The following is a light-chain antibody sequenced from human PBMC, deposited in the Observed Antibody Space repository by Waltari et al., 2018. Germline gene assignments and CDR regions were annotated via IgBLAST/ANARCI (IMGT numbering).Light chain of an antibody. CDR3: SAHTGGYIFDVL. CDR2: DVS. Sequence: QSALTQPRSVSGSPGQSVTISCTETTGDIRGYKYVSWYQQYPGKDPKLIIFDVSHRPTWVPMRFAASKSGNTASLTISGLQAEDEADYYCSAHTGGYIFDVLFGGGTKLTVL. J-gene: IGLJ2*01. CDR1: TGDIRGYKY. V-gene: IGLV2-11*01.